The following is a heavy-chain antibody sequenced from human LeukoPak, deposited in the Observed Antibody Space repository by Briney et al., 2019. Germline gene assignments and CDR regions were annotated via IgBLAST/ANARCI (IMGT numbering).Heavy chain of an antibody. D-gene: IGHD6-19*01. CDR2: INHSGST. J-gene: IGHJ4*02. V-gene: IGHV4-34*01. Sequence: PSETLSLTSAVYGGSFSGYYWSWIRQPPGKGLEWIGEINHSGSTNYNPSLKSRVTISVDTSKNQFSLKLSSVTAADTAVYYCARAVSGRFDYWGQGTLVNVSS. CDR3: ARAVSGRFDY. CDR1: GGSFSGYY.